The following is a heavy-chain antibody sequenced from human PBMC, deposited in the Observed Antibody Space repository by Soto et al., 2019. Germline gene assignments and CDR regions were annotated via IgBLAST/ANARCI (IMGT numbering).Heavy chain of an antibody. J-gene: IGHJ4*02. CDR3: AREWLYSGYDTLGDEFDY. CDR2: INGNGGST. V-gene: IGHV3-20*04. D-gene: IGHD5-12*01. CDR1: GFTFDDYG. Sequence: EVQLVESGGGVVRPGGSLRLSCAASGFTFDDYGMSWVRQAPGKGLEWVSGINGNGGSTGYADSVKGRFTISRDNAKNSLYLQMNSLRAEDTALYYCAREWLYSGYDTLGDEFDYWGQGTLVTVSS.